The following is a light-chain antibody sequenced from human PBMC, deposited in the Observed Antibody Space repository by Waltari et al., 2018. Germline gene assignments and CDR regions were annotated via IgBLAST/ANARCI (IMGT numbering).Light chain of an antibody. Sequence: SYVVTQSPSVSVAPGETARITCGGDNIGSKSVHWCQQRPGQAPVLVISYYSDRPSGIPERFSGSNSGNTATLTISWVEAEDEADYYCLVWHSTIDHQGVFGGGTKLTVL. CDR3: LVWHSTIDHQGV. CDR2: YYS. J-gene: IGLJ2*01. V-gene: IGLV3-21*04. CDR1: NIGSKS.